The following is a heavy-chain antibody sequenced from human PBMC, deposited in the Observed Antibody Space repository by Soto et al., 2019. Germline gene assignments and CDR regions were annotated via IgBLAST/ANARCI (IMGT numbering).Heavy chain of an antibody. J-gene: IGHJ6*02. Sequence: GGSLRLSCAASGFTFSSYAMSWVRQAPGKGLEWVSAISGSGGSTYYADSVKGRFTISRDNSKNTLYLQMNSLRAEDTAVYYCAKVDASVFDDGDYVYYYYGMDCWGQGTTVNVAS. CDR2: ISGSGGST. D-gene: IGHD4-17*01. CDR3: AKVDASVFDDGDYVYYYYGMDC. CDR1: GFTFSSYA. V-gene: IGHV3-23*01.